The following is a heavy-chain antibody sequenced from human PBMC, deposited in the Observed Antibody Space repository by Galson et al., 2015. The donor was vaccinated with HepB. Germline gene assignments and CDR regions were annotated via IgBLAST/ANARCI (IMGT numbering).Heavy chain of an antibody. J-gene: IGHJ6*02. CDR1: GYTFTSYG. CDR2: ISAYNGNT. D-gene: IGHD4-17*01. V-gene: IGHV1-18*04. CDR3: ARVSTVTTKWSGNYYGMDV. Sequence: SVKVSCKASGYTFTSYGISWVRQAPGQGLEWMGWISAYNGNTNYAQKLQGRVTMTTDTSTSTAYMELRSLRSDDTAVYYCARVSTVTTKWSGNYYGMDVWGQGTTVTVSS.